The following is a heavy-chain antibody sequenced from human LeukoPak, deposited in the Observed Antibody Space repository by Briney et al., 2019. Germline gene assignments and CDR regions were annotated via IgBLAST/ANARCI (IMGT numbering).Heavy chain of an antibody. Sequence: GGSLRLSCAASGFTFSSYEMNWVRQAPGKGLEWVSYISSSGSTIYYADSVKGRFTISRDNAKNSLYLQMNSLRAEDTAVYYCARLLDTGYDFDYWGQGTLVTVSS. CDR3: ARLLDTGYDFDY. V-gene: IGHV3-48*03. CDR1: GFTFSSYE. CDR2: ISSSGSTI. D-gene: IGHD5-12*01. J-gene: IGHJ4*02.